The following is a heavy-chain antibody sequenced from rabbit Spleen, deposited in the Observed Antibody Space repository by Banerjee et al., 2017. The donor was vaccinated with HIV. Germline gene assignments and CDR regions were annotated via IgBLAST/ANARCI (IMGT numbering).Heavy chain of an antibody. CDR1: GFDLSSCYY. CDR3: ARDTSSSFSSYGMDL. D-gene: IGHD1-1*01. J-gene: IGHJ3*01. Sequence: QSLEESGGDLVKPGASLTLTCTASGFDLSSCYYVCWVRQAPGKGLEWIACIYISGGSTYYASWAKGRFTISETSSTTVTLQMTSLTAADTATYFCARDTSSSFSSYGMDLWGQCTLVTVS. V-gene: IGHV1S40*01. CDR2: IYISGGST.